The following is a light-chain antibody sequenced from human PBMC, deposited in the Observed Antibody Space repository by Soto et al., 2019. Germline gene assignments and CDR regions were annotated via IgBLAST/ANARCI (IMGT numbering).Light chain of an antibody. Sequence: EIVLTQSPGTLSLSPGERATLSCRASQSVGSSHLAWYQQKPGQAPRLLIYGASSRATGIPDRFSGSGSGTDFTLTISRLEPEDFAVYYCQQYGSPWTFGQGTKVEIK. CDR1: QSVGSSH. V-gene: IGKV3-20*01. CDR2: GAS. CDR3: QQYGSPWT. J-gene: IGKJ1*01.